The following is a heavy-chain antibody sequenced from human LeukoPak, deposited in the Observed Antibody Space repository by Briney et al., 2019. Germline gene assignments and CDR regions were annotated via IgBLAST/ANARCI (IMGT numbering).Heavy chain of an antibody. CDR1: GGFISSYY. D-gene: IGHD3-10*01. Sequence: SETLSFTCTVSGGFISSYYWSWIRQPAGKGLEWIGRVSHSGSTNYNPSLKSRVTLSVDTSKNQFSLKLSSVTAADTAVYYCARGPVVRANNCFDYWGQGSLVTVSS. CDR3: ARGPVVRANNCFDY. J-gene: IGHJ4*02. V-gene: IGHV4-4*07. CDR2: VSHSGST.